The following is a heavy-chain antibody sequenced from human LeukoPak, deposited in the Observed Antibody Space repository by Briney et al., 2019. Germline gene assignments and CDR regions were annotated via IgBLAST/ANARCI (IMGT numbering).Heavy chain of an antibody. J-gene: IGHJ6*03. CDR3: ARDSSSSTPVLRYFDWAENFYYYYHMDV. V-gene: IGHV1-46*01. CDR1: GYTFTSYY. Sequence: ASVKVSCKASGYTFTSYYMHWVRQAPGQGLEWMGIINPSGGSTSYAQKFQGRVTMTRDMSTSTVYMELSSLRSEDTAVYYCARDSSSSTPVLRYFDWAENFYYYYHMDVWGKGTTVTVSS. CDR2: INPSGGST. D-gene: IGHD3-9*01.